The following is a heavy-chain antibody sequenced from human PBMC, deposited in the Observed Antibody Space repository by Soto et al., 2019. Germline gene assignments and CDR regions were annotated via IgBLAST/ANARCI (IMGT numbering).Heavy chain of an antibody. V-gene: IGHV3-30*18. Sequence: VQLVESGGGVVQPGRSLRLSCAASGFTFSDYAMHWVRQAPGKGLEWVAVVSHDGRNTHYADSVKGRFTIARDSSKNTVSLEVTSLRTEDTAVYYCAKGGRQWLVTSVFNYWGQGALVTVSS. CDR2: VSHDGRNT. CDR3: AKGGRQWLVTSVFNY. CDR1: GFTFSDYA. J-gene: IGHJ4*02. D-gene: IGHD6-19*01.